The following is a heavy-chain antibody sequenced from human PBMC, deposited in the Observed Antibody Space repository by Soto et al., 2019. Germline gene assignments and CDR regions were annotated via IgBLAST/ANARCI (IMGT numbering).Heavy chain of an antibody. D-gene: IGHD3-3*01. V-gene: IGHV3-30*18. J-gene: IGHJ4*02. CDR2: ISYDGSNK. CDR1: GFTFSSYT. CDR3: AKDPLRTIFGVVRGTYYFDY. Sequence: PGVSLRLSCAASGFTFSSYTMHWFRQAPGQGLEWVAVISYDGSNKYYADSVKGRFTISRDNSKNTLYLQMNSLRAEDTAVYYCAKDPLRTIFGVVRGTYYFDYWGQGT.